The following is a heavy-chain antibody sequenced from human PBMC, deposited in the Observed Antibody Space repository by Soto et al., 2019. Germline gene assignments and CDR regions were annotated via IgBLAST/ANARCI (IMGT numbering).Heavy chain of an antibody. V-gene: IGHV2-70*04. CDR2: IDWDDDK. CDR3: ARSTARHDAFDI. D-gene: IGHD6-6*01. J-gene: IGHJ3*02. Sequence: ESGPTLVNPTQTLTLTCTFSGFSLSTSGMRVSWIRQPPGKALEWLARIDWDDDKFYSTSLKTRLTISKDTSKNQVVLTITNMDPVDTATYYCARSTARHDAFDIWGQGTMVTVSS. CDR1: GFSLSTSGMR.